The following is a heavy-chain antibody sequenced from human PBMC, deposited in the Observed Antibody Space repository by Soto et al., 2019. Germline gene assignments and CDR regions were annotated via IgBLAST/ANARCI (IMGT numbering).Heavy chain of an antibody. CDR1: GGTFISYA. V-gene: IGHV1-69*01. D-gene: IGHD4-17*01. Sequence: QVQLVQSGAEVKKPGSSVKVSCKASGGTFISYAISWVRQAPGQGLEWMGGIIPIFGTANYAQKFQGRVTITADASTSKAYMELSSLRSEDTAVYYCARGGYGDSRNAFDIWGQGTMVTVSS. CDR3: ARGGYGDSRNAFDI. CDR2: IIPIFGTA. J-gene: IGHJ3*02.